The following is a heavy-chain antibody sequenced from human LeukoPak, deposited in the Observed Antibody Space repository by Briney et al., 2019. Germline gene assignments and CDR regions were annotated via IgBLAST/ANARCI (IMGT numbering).Heavy chain of an antibody. CDR1: GFTSSSYA. J-gene: IGHJ3*02. CDR3: ARASLELDAFDI. Sequence: GGSLRLSCAASGFTSSSYAMHWVRQAPGKGLEWVAVISYDGSNKYYADSVKGRFTISRDNSKNTLYLQMNSLRAEDTAVYYCARASLELDAFDIWGQGTMVTVSS. CDR2: ISYDGSNK. V-gene: IGHV3-30*04. D-gene: IGHD1-26*01.